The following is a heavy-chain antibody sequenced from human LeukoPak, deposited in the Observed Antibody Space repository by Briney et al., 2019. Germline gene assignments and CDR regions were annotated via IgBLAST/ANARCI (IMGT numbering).Heavy chain of an antibody. D-gene: IGHD2-15*01. V-gene: IGHV4-34*01. CDR3: ARGYCSGGSCYPLKSIYYYYMDV. CDR2: INHSGST. CDR1: GGSFSGYY. Sequence: SETLSLTCAVYGGSFSGYYWNWIRQPPGKGLERIGEINHSGSTNYNPSLKSRVTISVDTSKNQFSLQLTSVTAADTAVYYCARGYCSGGSCYPLKSIYYYYMDVWGKGTTVTFSS. J-gene: IGHJ6*03.